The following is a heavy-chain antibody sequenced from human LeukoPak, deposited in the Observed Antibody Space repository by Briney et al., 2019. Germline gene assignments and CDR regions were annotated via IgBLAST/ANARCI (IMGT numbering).Heavy chain of an antibody. D-gene: IGHD2-2*01. CDR1: GGSISSSSYY. V-gene: IGHV4-39*01. Sequence: SETLSLTCTVPGGSISSSSYYWGWIRQPPGKGLGWIGSIYYSGSTYYNPSLKSRVTISVDTSKNQFSLKLSSVTAADTAVYYCATPGGGPYQLTLYFQHWGQGTLVTVSS. CDR3: ATPGGGPYQLTLYFQH. CDR2: IYYSGST. J-gene: IGHJ1*01.